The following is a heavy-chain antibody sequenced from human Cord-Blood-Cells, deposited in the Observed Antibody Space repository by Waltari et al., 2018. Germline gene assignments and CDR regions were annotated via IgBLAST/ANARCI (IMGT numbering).Heavy chain of an antibody. J-gene: IGHJ2*01. Sequence: EVQLVETGGGLIQPGGSLRLSCAASGFTVSSNYMSWVRQAPGKGLEWVSVIYSGGSTYYADSGKGRFTISRDNSKNTLYLQMNSLRAEDTAVYYCARDDKMEWYFDLWGRGTLVTVSS. CDR3: ARDDKMEWYFDL. V-gene: IGHV3-53*02. D-gene: IGHD1-1*01. CDR1: GFTVSSNY. CDR2: IYSGGST.